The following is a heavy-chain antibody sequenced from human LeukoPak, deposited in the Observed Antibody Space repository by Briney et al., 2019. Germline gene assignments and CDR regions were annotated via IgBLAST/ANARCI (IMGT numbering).Heavy chain of an antibody. Sequence: GASVKVSCKASGGTFSSYAISWVRQAPGQGLEWMGGIIPIFGTATYAQKFQGRVTITADESTSTAYMELSSLRSEDTAVYYCARDPPGGAAADAALDYWGQGTLVTVSS. J-gene: IGHJ4*02. CDR1: GGTFSSYA. D-gene: IGHD6-13*01. CDR2: IIPIFGTA. CDR3: ARDPPGGAAADAALDY. V-gene: IGHV1-69*13.